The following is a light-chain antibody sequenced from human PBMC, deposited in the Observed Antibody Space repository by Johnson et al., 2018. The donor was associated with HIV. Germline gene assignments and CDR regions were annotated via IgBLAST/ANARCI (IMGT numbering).Light chain of an antibody. V-gene: IGLV1-51*01. CDR3: GTWDSSLGAGGV. Sequence: QSVLTQPPSVSAAPGQKVTISCSGSSSNIGNNYVSWYQQLPGTAPKLLIYDNNKRPSGIPDRFSASKSGTSATLGITGLQTGDEADYYCGTWDSSLGAGGVFGTGTTVTVL. CDR2: DNN. J-gene: IGLJ1*01. CDR1: SSNIGNNY.